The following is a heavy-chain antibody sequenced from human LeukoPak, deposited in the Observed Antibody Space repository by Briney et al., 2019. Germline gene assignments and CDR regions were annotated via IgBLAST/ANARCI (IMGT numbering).Heavy chain of an antibody. CDR1: GDSVLSNRAA. J-gene: IGHJ5*02. V-gene: IGHV6-1*01. Sequence: SQTPSLTCAISGDSVLSNRAAWNWIRQSPSRGLEWLGRTFYRSKWYSDYAVSVKSRMTINPDTSRNQFSLQLNSVTPEDTAVYYCARDLSGIFDPWGQGTLVTVSS. D-gene: IGHD3-10*01. CDR2: TFYRSKWYS. CDR3: ARDLSGIFDP.